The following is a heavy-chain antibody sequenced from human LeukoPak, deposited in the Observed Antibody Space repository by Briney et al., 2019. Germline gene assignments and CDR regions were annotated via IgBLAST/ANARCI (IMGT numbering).Heavy chain of an antibody. V-gene: IGHV1-18*01. D-gene: IGHD5-24*01. Sequence: ASVKVSCKASGYTFTSYGISWVRQAPGQGLEWMGWISAYNGNTNYAQKLQGRVTMTTDTSTSTAYMELSSLRSEDTAVYYCASRDSRRTYYYYMDVWGKGTTVTVSS. J-gene: IGHJ6*03. CDR1: GYTFTSYG. CDR2: ISAYNGNT. CDR3: ASRDSRRTYYYYMDV.